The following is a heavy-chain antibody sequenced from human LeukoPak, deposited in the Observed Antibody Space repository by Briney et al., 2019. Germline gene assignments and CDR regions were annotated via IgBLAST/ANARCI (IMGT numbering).Heavy chain of an antibody. J-gene: IGHJ6*02. CDR3: AREGGVAGIYYYYGMDV. Sequence: ASVKVSCKASGYTFTSYGISWVRQAPGQGLEWMGWISAYNGNTNYAQKLQGRVTMTTDTSTSTAYMELRSLRSDDTAVYYCAREGGVAGIYYYYGMDVWGQGTTVTVSS. CDR1: GYTFTSYG. CDR2: ISAYNGNT. V-gene: IGHV1-18*01. D-gene: IGHD6-19*01.